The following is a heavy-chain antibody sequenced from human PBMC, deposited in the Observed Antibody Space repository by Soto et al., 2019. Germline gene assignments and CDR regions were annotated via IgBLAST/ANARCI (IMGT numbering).Heavy chain of an antibody. CDR3: ASSYFYDSGGYYPFDY. V-gene: IGHV3-30-3*01. CDR2: ISDDGNTK. CDR1: GFSFSTYA. D-gene: IGHD3-22*01. Sequence: QVQLVESGGGVVQPGTSLRLSCAASGFSFSTYAMYWVRQAPGRGLEWVAVISDDGNTKYYADSVKGRFTISRDNSRNTLYLQIYSLRTEDAAVYHCASSYFYDSGGYYPFDYWGQGTLVTVSS. J-gene: IGHJ4*02.